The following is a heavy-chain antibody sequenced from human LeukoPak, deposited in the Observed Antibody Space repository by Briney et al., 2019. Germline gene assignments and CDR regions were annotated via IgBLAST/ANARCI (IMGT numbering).Heavy chain of an antibody. V-gene: IGHV3-30*03. CDR3: ARDVSGSWSTDY. CDR1: GFTFSRHY. Sequence: GRSLRLSCAASGFTFSRHYMHWVRQAPGKGLEWVAVISEDGSNMYYAGSVKGRFTISRDNSKNTLDLQMDALRAEDTAVYYCARDVSGSWSTDYWGQGTLVTVSS. J-gene: IGHJ4*02. CDR2: ISEDGSNM. D-gene: IGHD3-3*01.